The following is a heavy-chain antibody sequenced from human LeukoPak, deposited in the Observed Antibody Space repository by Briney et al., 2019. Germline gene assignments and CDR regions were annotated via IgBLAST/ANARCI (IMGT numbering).Heavy chain of an antibody. CDR2: IYYSGST. V-gene: IGHV4-31*03. D-gene: IGHD3-22*01. Sequence: SETLSLTCTVSGGSISSGGYYWSWIRQHPGKGLEWIGYIYYSGSTYYNPSLKSRVTISVDTSKNQFSLKLSSVTAADTAMYYCARARPEYYDPPPSDYWGQGTLVTVSS. CDR1: GGSISSGGYY. J-gene: IGHJ4*02. CDR3: ARARPEYYDPPPSDY.